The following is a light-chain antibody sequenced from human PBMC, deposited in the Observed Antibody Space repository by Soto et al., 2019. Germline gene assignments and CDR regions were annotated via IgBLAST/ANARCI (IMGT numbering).Light chain of an antibody. V-gene: IGKV1-5*01. Sequence: IQMIESPSTLSASLRDRVHINCRASQSISSWLAWYQQKPGKAPKLLIYDASSLESGVPSRFSGSGSGTEFTLTISSLQPDDFATYYCQQYNSYSWKFGQGTKV. CDR2: DAS. J-gene: IGKJ1*01. CDR1: QSISSW. CDR3: QQYNSYSWK.